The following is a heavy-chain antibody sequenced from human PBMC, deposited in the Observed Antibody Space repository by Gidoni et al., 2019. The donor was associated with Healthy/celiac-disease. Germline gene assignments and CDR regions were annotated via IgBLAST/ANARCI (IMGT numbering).Heavy chain of an antibody. CDR3: ARARVPRGYYYGMDV. CDR1: GFTFSSYS. J-gene: IGHJ6*02. D-gene: IGHD3-10*01. V-gene: IGHV3-48*02. CDR2: ISSSSSTI. Sequence: EVQLVESGGGLVQPGGSLRLSCAASGFTFSSYSMNWVRQAPGKGLEWVSYISSSSSTIYYADSVKGRFTISRDNAKNSLYLQMNSLRDEDTAVYYCARARVPRGYYYGMDVWGQGTTVTVSS.